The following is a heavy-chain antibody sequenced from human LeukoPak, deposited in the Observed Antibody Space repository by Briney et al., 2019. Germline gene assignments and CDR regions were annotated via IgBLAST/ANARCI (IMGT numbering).Heavy chain of an antibody. Sequence: GRSLRLSCAASGFTFSSYGMHWVRQAPGKGLEWVAVISYDGSNKYYADSVKGRFTISRDNSKNTLYLQMNSLRAEDTAVYYCAKGSGWYVLDYWGQGTLVTVSS. CDR3: AKGSGWYVLDY. D-gene: IGHD6-19*01. CDR2: ISYDGSNK. V-gene: IGHV3-30*18. J-gene: IGHJ4*02. CDR1: GFTFSSYG.